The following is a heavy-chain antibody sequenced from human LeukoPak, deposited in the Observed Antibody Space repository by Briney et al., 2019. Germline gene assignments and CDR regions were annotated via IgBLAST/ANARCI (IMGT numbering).Heavy chain of an antibody. V-gene: IGHV3-30-3*01. CDR1: GFTFSSYA. CDR3: ASRNSGYDWLGDAFDI. D-gene: IGHD5-12*01. CDR2: ISYDGSNK. J-gene: IGHJ3*02. Sequence: PGRSLRLSCAASGFTFSSYAMHWVRQAPGKGLEWVAVISYDGSNKYYADSVKGRFTISRDNSKNTPYLQMNSLRAEDTAVYYCASRNSGYDWLGDAFDIWGQGTMVTVSS.